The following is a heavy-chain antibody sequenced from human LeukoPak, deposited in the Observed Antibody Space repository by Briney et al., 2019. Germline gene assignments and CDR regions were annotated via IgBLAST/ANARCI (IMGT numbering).Heavy chain of an antibody. CDR3: ARGGGQLLSAYFDY. J-gene: IGHJ4*02. V-gene: IGHV3-66*02. Sequence: GGSLRLSCAASGFTVSSNYMSWVRQAPGKGLEWVSVIYSGSSTYYADSVKGRFTISRDNSKNTLYLQMNSLRAEDTAVYYCARGGGQLLSAYFDYWGQGTLVTVSS. CDR1: GFTVSSNY. D-gene: IGHD2-2*01. CDR2: IYSGSST.